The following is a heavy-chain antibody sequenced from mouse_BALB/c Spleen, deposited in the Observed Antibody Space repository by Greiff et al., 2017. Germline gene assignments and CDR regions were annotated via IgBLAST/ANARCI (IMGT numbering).Heavy chain of an antibody. V-gene: IGHV1-31*01. D-gene: IGHD2-1*01. CDR1: GYSFTGYY. CDR3: AREGYGNYGYFDV. J-gene: IGHJ1*01. Sequence: VQLQQSGPELVKPGASVKISCKASGYSFTGYYMHWVKQSHVKSLEWIGRINPYNGATSYNQNFKDKASLTVDKSSSTAYMELHSLTSEDSAVYYCAREGYGNYGYFDVWGAGTTVTVSS. CDR2: INPYNGAT.